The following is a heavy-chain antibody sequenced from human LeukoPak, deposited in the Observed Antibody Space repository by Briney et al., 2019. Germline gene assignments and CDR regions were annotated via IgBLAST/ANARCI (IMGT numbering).Heavy chain of an antibody. V-gene: IGHV4-4*07. CDR3: ARDSGTTGEVKFDP. Sequence: SETLSLVCSVSGGSVTSYYLSWIRQPAGKGLEWIGRIYNSGITTYNPSLESRVTMSVDMSKNQVSLSLRSVTAADTAVYYCARDSGTTGEVKFDPWGQGVLATVSS. CDR2: IYNSGIT. J-gene: IGHJ5*02. CDR1: GGSVTSYY. D-gene: IGHD3-10*01.